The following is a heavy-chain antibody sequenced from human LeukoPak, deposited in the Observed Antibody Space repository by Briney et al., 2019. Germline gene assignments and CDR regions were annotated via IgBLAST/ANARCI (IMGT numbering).Heavy chain of an antibody. CDR1: GGSISLYY. V-gene: IGHV4-59*10. Sequence: SETMSLTWTIDGGSISLYYWSWDRHPAGKWLEWIGLTHPSGRTTYNPSLGSRVTMSLDTSNNQYSVILTSVSAADTAVYCCATMFGDSSDFDHWGQGILVTVSS. J-gene: IGHJ4*02. CDR3: ATMFGDSSDFDH. D-gene: IGHD3-10*02. CDR2: THPSGRT.